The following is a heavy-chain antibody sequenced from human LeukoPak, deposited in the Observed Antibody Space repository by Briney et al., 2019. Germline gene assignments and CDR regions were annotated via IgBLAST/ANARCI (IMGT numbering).Heavy chain of an antibody. Sequence: SETLSLTCTVSGGSISSYYWSWIRQPPGKGLEWIGYIYTSGSTNYNPSLKSRVTISVDTSKNQFSLKLSSVTAADTAVYYCAGSDYYDSSCYYWFDPWGQGTLVTVSS. CDR3: AGSDYYDSSCYYWFDP. V-gene: IGHV4-4*09. CDR1: GGSISSYY. J-gene: IGHJ5*02. CDR2: IYTSGST. D-gene: IGHD3-22*01.